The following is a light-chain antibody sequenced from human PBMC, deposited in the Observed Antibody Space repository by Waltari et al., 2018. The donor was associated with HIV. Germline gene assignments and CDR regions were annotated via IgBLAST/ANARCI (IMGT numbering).Light chain of an antibody. CDR3: SSFADRDGFYVL. CDR2: EVT. V-gene: IGLV2-8*01. CDR1: NHYLGSYGY. J-gene: IGLJ2*01. Sequence: QSALTQPPSASGSPGQSVTLPCTGSNHYLGSYGYVSLSQLPPGKAPQLVISEVTKRPSGVSDRFSGSKSANTAFLTVSGLQAEDEADYYCSSFADRDGFYVLFGGGTRLTVL.